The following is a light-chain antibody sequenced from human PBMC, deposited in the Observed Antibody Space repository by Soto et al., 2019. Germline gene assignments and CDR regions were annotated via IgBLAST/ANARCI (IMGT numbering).Light chain of an antibody. V-gene: IGKV1-33*01. CDR1: QDISNS. Sequence: DIQMTQSPSSLSASVGDRVTVTCQASQDISNSLNWYQHKPGEAPRLLIYDASNLEAGVPSRFSGSGSGTHFTFTISRLQPEDIATYYCQQNDDLSALTFGGGTKVE. J-gene: IGKJ4*01. CDR3: QQNDDLSALT. CDR2: DAS.